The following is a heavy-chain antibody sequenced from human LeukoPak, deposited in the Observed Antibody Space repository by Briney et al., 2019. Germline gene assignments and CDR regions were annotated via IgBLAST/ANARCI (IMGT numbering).Heavy chain of an antibody. CDR3: ARVPYHDSWPQFDY. CDR2: INHSGST. J-gene: IGHJ4*02. V-gene: IGHV4-34*01. Sequence: SETLSLTCAVYGGSFSGYYWSWIRQPPGKGLEWIGEINHSGSTNYNPSLKSRVTISVDTPKNQFSLKLSSVTAADTAVYYCARVPYHDSWPQFDYWGQGTLVTVSS. D-gene: IGHD3-22*01. CDR1: GGSFSGYY.